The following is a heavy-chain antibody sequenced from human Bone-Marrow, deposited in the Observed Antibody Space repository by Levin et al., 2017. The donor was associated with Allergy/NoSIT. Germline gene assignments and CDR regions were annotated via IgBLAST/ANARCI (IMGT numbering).Heavy chain of an antibody. D-gene: IGHD2-15*01. V-gene: IGHV4-61*01. CDR2: ISSSGST. Sequence: SQTLSLTCTVSGASVSSDTYYWSWIRQPPGKGLEWIGYISSSGSTYYSPSLMSRVTISVHTSKNQFSLNLSSVTAADTAVYYCSRGPPHVAVVSPGIWRRRSYYMDVWGKGTMVTVSS. CDR3: SRGPPHVAVVSPGIWRRRSYYMDV. CDR1: GASVSSDTYY. J-gene: IGHJ6*03.